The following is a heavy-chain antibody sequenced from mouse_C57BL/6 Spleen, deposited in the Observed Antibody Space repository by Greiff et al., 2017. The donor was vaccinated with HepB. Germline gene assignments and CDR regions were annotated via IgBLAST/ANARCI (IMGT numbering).Heavy chain of an antibody. D-gene: IGHD2-1*01. V-gene: IGHV1-80*01. J-gene: IGHJ1*03. Sequence: QVQLQQSGAELVKPGASVKISCKASGYAFSSYWMNWVKQRPGKGLEWIGQIYPGDGDTNYNGKFKGKATLTEDKSSSTAYMQLSSLTSEDSAVYLCARGGGNYDGYFDVWGTGTTVTVSS. CDR2: IYPGDGDT. CDR3: ARGGGNYDGYFDV. CDR1: GYAFSSYW.